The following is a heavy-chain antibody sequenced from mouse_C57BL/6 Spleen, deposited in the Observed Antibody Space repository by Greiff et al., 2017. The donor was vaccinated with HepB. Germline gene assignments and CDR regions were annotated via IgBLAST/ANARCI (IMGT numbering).Heavy chain of an antibody. CDR1: GFTFSDYG. V-gene: IGHV5-17*01. CDR3: ARPGYYGSSYDYAMDY. Sequence: VKLVESGGGLVKPGGSLKLSCAASGFTFSDYGMHWVRQAPEKGLEWVAYISSGSSTINYADTVKGRFTISRENAKNTLFLQITSQRSEDTAMYYCARPGYYGSSYDYAMDYWGQGTSVTVSS. J-gene: IGHJ4*01. D-gene: IGHD1-1*01. CDR2: ISSGSSTI.